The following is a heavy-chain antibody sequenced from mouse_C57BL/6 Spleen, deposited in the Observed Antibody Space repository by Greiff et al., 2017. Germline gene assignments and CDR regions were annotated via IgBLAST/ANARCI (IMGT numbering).Heavy chain of an antibody. Sequence: VQLQQSGAELVRPGASVKLSCTASGFNIQADYMHWVKQRPEQGLEWIGWIDPENGDTEYASKFQGKATITADTSSNTAYLQLSSLTSEDTAVYYCTTSLRNYFASWGQGTTLTVSS. CDR1: GFNIQADY. V-gene: IGHV14-4*01. CDR2: IDPENGDT. J-gene: IGHJ2*01. CDR3: TTSLRNYFAS. D-gene: IGHD1-1*01.